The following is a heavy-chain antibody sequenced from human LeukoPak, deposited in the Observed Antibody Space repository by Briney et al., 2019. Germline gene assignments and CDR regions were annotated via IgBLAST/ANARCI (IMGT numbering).Heavy chain of an antibody. CDR3: ANPYV. Sequence: GGSLRLSCAASGFTFSSYAMHWVRQAPGKGLEWVAVISYDGSNKYYADSVKGRFTISRDSSKNTLYLQMNSLRAEDTAVYYCANPYVWGQGTTVTVSS. CDR2: ISYDGSNK. V-gene: IGHV3-30*04. CDR1: GFTFSSYA. J-gene: IGHJ6*02.